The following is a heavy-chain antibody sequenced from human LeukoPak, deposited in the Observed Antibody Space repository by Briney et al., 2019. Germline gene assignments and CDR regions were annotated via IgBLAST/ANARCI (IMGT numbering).Heavy chain of an antibody. CDR3: AREAYCSGTRCLDY. D-gene: IGHD2-2*01. Sequence: AAVKVSCKASAYTFISYVISWVRQAPGQGVEWMGWISAYNGNTNYAQKLQGRVTMTTVPSTRTAYMELKRLRSDDQAVYFCAREAYCSGTRCLDYWGQGTLVTVSS. CDR1: AYTFISYV. CDR2: ISAYNGNT. J-gene: IGHJ4*02. V-gene: IGHV1-18*01.